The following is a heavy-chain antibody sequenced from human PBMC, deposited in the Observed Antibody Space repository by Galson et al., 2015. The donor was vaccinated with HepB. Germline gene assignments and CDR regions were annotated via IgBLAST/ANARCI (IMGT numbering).Heavy chain of an antibody. CDR2: ISTKT. Sequence: SLRLSCAASGFSSSNYVMTWVRQAPGKGLEWVSGISTKTFHADSVKGRFTISSDDSKTTLFLQMNRLTADDTAVYYCTRVFENVYYGKGWCDSWGQGTVVTVAS. J-gene: IGHJ5*01. D-gene: IGHD3-16*01. V-gene: IGHV3-23*05. CDR1: GFSSSNYV. CDR3: TRVFENVYYGKGWCDS.